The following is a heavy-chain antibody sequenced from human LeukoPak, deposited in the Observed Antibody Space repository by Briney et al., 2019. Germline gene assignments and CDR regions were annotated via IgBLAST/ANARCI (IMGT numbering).Heavy chain of an antibody. CDR2: INPSRGGT. D-gene: IGHD3-22*01. CDR3: AREMDSSEAFDI. CDR1: VYTFTDYY. J-gene: IGHJ3*02. Sequence: ASVKVSCKASVYTFTDYYMHWLRQAPGQGLEWMGWINPSRGGTNYAQKFQARVTMTRDTSIATTYMELNRLTSDDTAVYFCAREMDSSEAFDIWGQGTLVTVSS. V-gene: IGHV1-2*02.